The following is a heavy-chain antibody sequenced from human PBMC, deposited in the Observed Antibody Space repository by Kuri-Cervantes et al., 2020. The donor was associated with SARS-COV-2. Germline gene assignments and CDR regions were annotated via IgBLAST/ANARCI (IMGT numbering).Heavy chain of an antibody. CDR1: GDSISSSAYY. CDR3: ARVRSLIVNNAFDI. D-gene: IGHD2-21*01. CDR2: IYYSGGT. J-gene: IGHJ3*02. V-gene: IGHV4-39*01. Sequence: SETLSLTCTVSGDSISSSAYYWGWIRLPPGRGLEWIGNIYYSGGTYYNPSLKSRVTMSVDTSKNQFSLKLTSVTAADTAVYYCARVRSLIVNNAFDIWGQGTMVTDSS.